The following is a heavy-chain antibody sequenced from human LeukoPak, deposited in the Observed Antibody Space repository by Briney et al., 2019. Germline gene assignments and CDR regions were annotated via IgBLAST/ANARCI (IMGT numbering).Heavy chain of an antibody. J-gene: IGHJ6*03. CDR3: ARATYYYGSGAAYMDV. CDR1: NGSISNYY. D-gene: IGHD3-10*01. V-gene: IGHV4-4*07. CDR2: IYTSGST. Sequence: PSETLSLTCTVSNGSISNYYWSWIRQPPGEGLEWIGRIYTSGSTNYNPSLKSRVTMSVDTSKNQFSLKLSSVTAADTAVYYCARATYYYGSGAAYMDVWGKGTTVTVSS.